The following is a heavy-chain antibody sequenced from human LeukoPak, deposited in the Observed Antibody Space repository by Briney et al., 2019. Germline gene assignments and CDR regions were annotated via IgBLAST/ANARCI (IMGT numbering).Heavy chain of an antibody. CDR2: IIPIFGTA. Sequence: ASVKVSCKASGGTFSSYAISWVRQAPGQGLEWMGGIIPIFGTANYAQKFQGRVTITADKSTSTAYMELSSLRSEDTAVYYCARVISGSYCSDYWGQGTLVTVSS. CDR3: ARVISGSYCSDY. V-gene: IGHV1-69*06. J-gene: IGHJ4*02. D-gene: IGHD1-26*01. CDR1: GGTFSSYA.